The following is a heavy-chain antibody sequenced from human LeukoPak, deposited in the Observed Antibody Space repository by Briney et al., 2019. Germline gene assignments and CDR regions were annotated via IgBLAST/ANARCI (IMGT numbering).Heavy chain of an antibody. J-gene: IGHJ3*02. CDR3: ARLGWLEARDAFDI. D-gene: IGHD5-24*01. Sequence: PSETLSLTCTVSGGSISSGGYYWSWIRQPPGKGLEWIGYIYHSGSTYYNPSLKSRVTISVDRSKNQFSLKLGSVTAADTAVYYCARLGWLEARDAFDIWGQGTMVTVSS. V-gene: IGHV4-30-2*01. CDR1: GGSISSGGYY. CDR2: IYHSGST.